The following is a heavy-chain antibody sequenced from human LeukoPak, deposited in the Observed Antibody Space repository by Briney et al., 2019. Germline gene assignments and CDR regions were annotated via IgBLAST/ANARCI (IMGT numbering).Heavy chain of an antibody. Sequence: GGSLRLSCAASGFTFSSYAMSWVRQAPGKGLEWVSAISGSGGSTYYADSVKGRFTISRDNSKNTLYLQMNSLRAEDTAVYYCAKDYDLVGATNGPWHVVDWGQGTLVTVSS. CDR2: ISGSGGST. V-gene: IGHV3-23*01. J-gene: IGHJ4*02. CDR1: GFTFSSYA. CDR3: AKDYDLVGATNGPWHVVD. D-gene: IGHD1-26*01.